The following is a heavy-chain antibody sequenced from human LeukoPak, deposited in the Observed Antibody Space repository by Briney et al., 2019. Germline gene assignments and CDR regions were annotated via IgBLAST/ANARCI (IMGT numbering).Heavy chain of an antibody. CDR1: GFTFSSYW. CDR3: ARDRLATDFDF. V-gene: IGHV3-7*01. CDR2: IKKDGSEK. D-gene: IGHD6-13*01. Sequence: GGSLRLSCAASGFTFSSYWMSWVRQAPGKGLEWVANIKKDGSEKSYVDSVKGRFTISRDNAKNSLYLQMNSLRADDTAVYFCARDRLATDFDFWGQGTLVTVSS. J-gene: IGHJ4*02.